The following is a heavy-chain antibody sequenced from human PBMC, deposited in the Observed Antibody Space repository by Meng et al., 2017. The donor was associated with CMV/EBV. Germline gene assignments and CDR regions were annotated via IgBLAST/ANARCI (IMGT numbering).Heavy chain of an antibody. CDR2: ISNSGSTI. Sequence: GESLKISCAGSGFSFSNYEMTWVRQAPGKGLEWLGHISNSGSTIYYADSVKGRFTISRDNAKNSLYLQMNSLRAEDTALYYCAGQDCSSTRCSYHSYYGMDVWGQGTTVTVSS. J-gene: IGHJ6*02. D-gene: IGHD2-2*01. CDR3: AGQDCSSTRCSYHSYYGMDV. V-gene: IGHV3-48*03. CDR1: GFSFSNYE.